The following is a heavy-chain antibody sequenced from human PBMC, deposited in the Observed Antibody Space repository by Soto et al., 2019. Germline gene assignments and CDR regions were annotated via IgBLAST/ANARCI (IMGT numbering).Heavy chain of an antibody. CDR3: ARPIVGMFDP. CDR1: GYTFTSYA. D-gene: IGHD1-26*01. CDR2: INAGNGNT. Sequence: QVQLVQSGAEEKKPGASVKVSCKASGYTFTSYAMHWVRQAPGQRLEWMGWINAGNGNTKYSQKSQGRVTITRDTSASTAYMELSSLRSEDTAVYYCARPIVGMFDPWGQGTLVTVSS. J-gene: IGHJ5*02. V-gene: IGHV1-3*05.